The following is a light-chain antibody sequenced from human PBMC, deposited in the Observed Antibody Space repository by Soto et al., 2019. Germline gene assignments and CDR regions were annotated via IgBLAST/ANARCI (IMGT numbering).Light chain of an antibody. CDR3: QQCSNWPPIT. J-gene: IGKJ5*01. CDR1: QSVGNC. CDR2: DAS. Sequence: EVVLTQSPATLSLSPGERATLSCRASQSVGNCLAWYQQKPGQAPRLLIFDASARIDGIPARFSGSGSETDFTLTISSLEPEDFAVYYCQQCSNWPPITFAQGTRLEIK. V-gene: IGKV3-11*01.